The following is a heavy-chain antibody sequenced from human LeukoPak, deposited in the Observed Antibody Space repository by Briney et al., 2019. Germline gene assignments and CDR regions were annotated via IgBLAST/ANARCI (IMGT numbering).Heavy chain of an antibody. CDR3: ARAEHDYGDYFLGY. CDR1: GFTFNTYA. V-gene: IGHV3-30*04. CDR2: ISYDGSNK. D-gene: IGHD4-17*01. Sequence: GGSLRLSCAASGFTFNTYAMHWVRQAPGKGLEWVAVISYDGSNKYYADSVKGRFTISRDNSKNTLYLQMNSLRAEDTAVYYCARAEHDYGDYFLGYWGQGTLVTVSS. J-gene: IGHJ4*02.